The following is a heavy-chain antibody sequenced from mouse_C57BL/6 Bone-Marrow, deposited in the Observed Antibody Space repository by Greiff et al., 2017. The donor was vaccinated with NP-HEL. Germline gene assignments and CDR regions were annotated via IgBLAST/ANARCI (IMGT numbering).Heavy chain of an antibody. Sequence: LQESGAELVKPGASVKISCKASGYAFSSYWMNWVKQRPGKGLEWIGQIYPGDGDTNYNGKFKGKATLTADKSSSTAYMQLSSLTSEDSAVYFCAILPYYYGSSPYYFDYWGQGTTLTVSS. J-gene: IGHJ2*01. V-gene: IGHV1-80*01. CDR2: IYPGDGDT. D-gene: IGHD1-1*01. CDR3: AILPYYYGSSPYYFDY. CDR1: GYAFSSYW.